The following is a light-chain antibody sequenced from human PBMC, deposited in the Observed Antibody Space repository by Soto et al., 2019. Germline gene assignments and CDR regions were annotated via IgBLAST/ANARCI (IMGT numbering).Light chain of an antibody. CDR3: QSYDSSLNAYV. Sequence: QYVLTQPPSVSGAPGQRVTMSCTGSSSNIGAGYDVHWYQQLPGTAPKLLIYGNSNRPSGVPDRFSGSKSGTSASLAITGLQAEDEADYYCQSYDSSLNAYVFGTGTKLTVL. CDR1: SSNIGAGYD. J-gene: IGLJ1*01. CDR2: GNS. V-gene: IGLV1-40*01.